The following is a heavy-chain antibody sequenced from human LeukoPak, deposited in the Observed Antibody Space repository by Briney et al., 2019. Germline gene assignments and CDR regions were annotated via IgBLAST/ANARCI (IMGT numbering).Heavy chain of an antibody. Sequence: ASVKVSCKASGYTFTNYGITWVRQAPGQGLEWMGWIDPRNGHTKYGQKFQGRVIMTTDTSTSTTYMELRSLRSDDTAVYYCARAITMIVRAGDYWGQGTLVTVSS. J-gene: IGHJ4*02. CDR2: IDPRNGHT. CDR3: ARAITMIVRAGDY. D-gene: IGHD3-22*01. V-gene: IGHV1-18*01. CDR1: GYTFTNYG.